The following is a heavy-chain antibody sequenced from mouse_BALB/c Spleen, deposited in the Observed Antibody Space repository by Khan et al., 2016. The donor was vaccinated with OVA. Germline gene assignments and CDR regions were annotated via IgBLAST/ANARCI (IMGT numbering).Heavy chain of an antibody. V-gene: IGHV1-77*01. Sequence: QVQLKQSGPDLVKPGASVKMSCKASGYTFSDYVVSWVKLKSGQGLEWIGEIYPGSGTTYYNENFKGKATLTGDKSSNTAYLHPSSLTSVESADYFCARSSGGAWFAYWGQGTLVTVS. J-gene: IGHJ3*01. CDR3: ARSSGGAWFAY. CDR1: GYTFSDYV. D-gene: IGHD3-1*01. CDR2: IYPGSGTT.